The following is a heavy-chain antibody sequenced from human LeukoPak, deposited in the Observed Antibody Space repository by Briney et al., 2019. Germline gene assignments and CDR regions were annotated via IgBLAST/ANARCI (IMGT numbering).Heavy chain of an antibody. Sequence: PGGSLRLSCAASGFIFSQYSMNWVRQAPGKVLEWISHIRRSSEAFYADSVKGRFTISRDNARNSLYIQMNNLRGEDTAIYYCARDAGNSGYGCDLWGQGTLVTVSS. D-gene: IGHD5-12*01. CDR1: GFIFSQYS. V-gene: IGHV3-48*01. CDR2: IRRSSEA. CDR3: ARDAGNSGYGCDL. J-gene: IGHJ5*02.